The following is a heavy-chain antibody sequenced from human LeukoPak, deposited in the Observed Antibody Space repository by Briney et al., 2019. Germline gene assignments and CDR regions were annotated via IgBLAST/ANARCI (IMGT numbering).Heavy chain of an antibody. J-gene: IGHJ4*02. D-gene: IGHD2-21*02. CDR1: GYTFTGYY. V-gene: IGHV1-2*02. CDR3: ARDQRVVTGDFDY. Sequence: GASVKVSCKASGYTFTGYYMHWVRQAPGQGLEWMGWINPNSGGTNYAQKFQGRVTMTRDTSISTAYMELSRLRSDDTAVYYCARDQRVVTGDFDYWGQGTLVTVSS. CDR2: INPNSGGT.